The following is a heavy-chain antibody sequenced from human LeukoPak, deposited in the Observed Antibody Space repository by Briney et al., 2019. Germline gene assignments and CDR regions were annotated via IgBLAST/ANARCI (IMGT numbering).Heavy chain of an antibody. CDR3: VRAGELDY. V-gene: IGHV1-2*02. D-gene: IGHD7-27*01. CDR1: GYTFTDYY. CDR2: INPKSGGT. Sequence: ASVKVSCKASGYTFTDYYMNWVRQAPGQGLEWMGWINPKSGGTKYAQKFQGRVTMTRDTSITTAYMELTILSSDDTAVLYCVRAGELDYWGQGTLVTVS. J-gene: IGHJ4*02.